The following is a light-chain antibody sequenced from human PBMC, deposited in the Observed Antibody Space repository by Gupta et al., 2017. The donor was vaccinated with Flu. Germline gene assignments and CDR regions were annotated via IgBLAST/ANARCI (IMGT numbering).Light chain of an antibody. J-gene: IGLJ2*01. CDR3: QSYDSGLSGSDVV. CDR1: SSNIGAGFA. Sequence: QSVLTQPPSGSGAPWLRVTISGTGSSSNIGAGFAVNWYQQLPGTAPKLLIYVNSNRPSGVSDRFSGSKSGTSASLAITGLQAEDEADFYCQSYDSGLSGSDVVFGGGTKLTVL. CDR2: VNS. V-gene: IGLV1-40*01.